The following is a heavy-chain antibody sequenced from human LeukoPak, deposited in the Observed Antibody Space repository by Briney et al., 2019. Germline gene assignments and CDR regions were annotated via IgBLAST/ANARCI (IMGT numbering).Heavy chain of an antibody. Sequence: SVKVSCKASGGTFSSYAISWVRQAPGQGLEWMGGIIPIFGTANYAQKFQGRVTITADESTSTAYMELSSLRSEDTAVYYCAREREEGYDILTGAWDYWGQGTLVTVSS. V-gene: IGHV1-69*13. D-gene: IGHD3-9*01. CDR2: IIPIFGTA. CDR3: AREREEGYDILTGAWDY. CDR1: GGTFSSYA. J-gene: IGHJ4*02.